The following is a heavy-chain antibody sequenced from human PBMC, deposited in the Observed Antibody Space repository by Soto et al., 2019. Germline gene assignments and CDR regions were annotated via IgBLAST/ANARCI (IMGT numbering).Heavy chain of an antibody. Sequence: EVQLVESGGGLVKPGGSLRLSCAASGFTFSSYSMNWVRQAPGKGLEWVSSISSSSSYIYYADSVKGRFTISRDNAKNSLYLQMNSLGAEDTAVYYCARDTGYGDYWAFDIWGQGTMVTVSS. V-gene: IGHV3-21*01. CDR3: ARDTGYGDYWAFDI. CDR2: ISSSSSYI. CDR1: GFTFSSYS. D-gene: IGHD4-17*01. J-gene: IGHJ3*02.